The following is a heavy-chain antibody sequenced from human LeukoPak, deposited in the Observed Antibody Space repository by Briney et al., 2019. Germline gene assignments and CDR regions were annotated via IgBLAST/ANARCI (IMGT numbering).Heavy chain of an antibody. CDR3: ARGYSSSWIFDY. Sequence: GGSLRLSCAASGFTFSDYHTSWIRQVPGKGLEWVSYISSSGGTISYADSVKGRFTISRDNAKNSLYLQMNSLRAEDTAVYYCARGYSSSWIFDYWGQGTLVTVSS. CDR2: ISSSGGTI. CDR1: GFTFSDYH. V-gene: IGHV3-11*01. J-gene: IGHJ4*02. D-gene: IGHD6-13*01.